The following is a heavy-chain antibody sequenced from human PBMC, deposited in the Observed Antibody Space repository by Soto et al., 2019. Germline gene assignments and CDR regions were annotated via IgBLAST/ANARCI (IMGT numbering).Heavy chain of an antibody. V-gene: IGHV3-7*01. J-gene: IGHJ5*02. Sequence: GGSLRLSCAASGFTFSSYWMSWVRQAPGKGLEWVANIKPGGSEKYYVDSVKGRFTISRDNTQNSLYLQMNSLRAEDTAVYYCARSSVSYDFWSHDPWGQGTLVTVSS. D-gene: IGHD3-3*01. CDR1: GFTFSSYW. CDR2: IKPGGSEK. CDR3: ARSSVSYDFWSHDP.